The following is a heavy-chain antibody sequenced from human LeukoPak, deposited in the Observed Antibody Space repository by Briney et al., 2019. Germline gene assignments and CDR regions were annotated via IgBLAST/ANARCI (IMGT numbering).Heavy chain of an antibody. CDR3: ARGGGYCSSTSCLLHYYYMDV. Sequence: ASVTVSCKASGYTFTVYYMHWVRQAPGQGREGMGWINPNSGGTNYSQKFQGRVTMTRATSISTAYMEMSRLRSDDTVVYCCARGGGYCSSTSCLLHYYYMDVWGKGTTVTVSS. CDR1: GYTFTVYY. D-gene: IGHD2-2*01. V-gene: IGHV1-2*02. CDR2: INPNSGGT. J-gene: IGHJ6*03.